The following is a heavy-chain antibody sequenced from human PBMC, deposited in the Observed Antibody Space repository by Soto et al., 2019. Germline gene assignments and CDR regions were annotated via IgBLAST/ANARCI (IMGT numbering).Heavy chain of an antibody. CDR1: GGTSTIYT. V-gene: IGHV1-69*08. CDR2: IVPTLRLT. Sequence: QVQLVQSGAEVKKPGSSLKVSCETSGGTSTIYTITWVRQAPGQGLQWMGRIVPTLRLTNYAQDFQGRLTITADTSTSTAHMELSSLTSEDTAVYYCATEKYGAGRAGVYTWGQGTLVTVSS. CDR3: ATEKYGAGRAGVYT. J-gene: IGHJ5*02. D-gene: IGHD2-2*02.